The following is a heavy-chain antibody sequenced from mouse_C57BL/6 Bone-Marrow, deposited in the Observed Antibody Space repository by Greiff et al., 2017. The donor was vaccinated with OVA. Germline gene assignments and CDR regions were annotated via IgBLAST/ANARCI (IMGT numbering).Heavy chain of an antibody. CDR3: ARERSRRFDY. CDR1: GYTFTSYW. J-gene: IGHJ2*01. CDR2: INPSSGYT. V-gene: IGHV1-7*01. D-gene: IGHD1-1*01. Sequence: VQLQQSGAELAKPGASVKLSCKASGYTFTSYWMHWVKQRPGQGLEWIGYINPSSGYTKYNQKFKDKATLTADKYSSTAYMQLSSLTYEDSAVYYCARERSRRFDYWGQGTTLTVSS.